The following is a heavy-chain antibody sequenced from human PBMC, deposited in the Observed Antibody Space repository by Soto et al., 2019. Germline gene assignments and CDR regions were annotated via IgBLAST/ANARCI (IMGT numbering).Heavy chain of an antibody. CDR2: INSNGGST. CDR1: GFTFSNFA. Sequence: EVQLVESGGGLVQPGGSLRLSSSASGFTFSNFAMYWVRQAPGKRLEYVSAINSNGGSTYYADSVKGRFSISRDNSKNTVYLQMSSLRAEDTAVYYCVKGQGDIWGQGTMVTVSS. CDR3: VKGQGDI. J-gene: IGHJ3*02. V-gene: IGHV3-64D*06.